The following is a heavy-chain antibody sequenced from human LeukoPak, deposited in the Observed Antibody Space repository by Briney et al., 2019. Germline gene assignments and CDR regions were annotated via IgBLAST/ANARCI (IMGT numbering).Heavy chain of an antibody. V-gene: IGHV3-48*01. CDR2: ISSTGNTI. D-gene: IGHD5-12*01. J-gene: IGHJ4*02. CDR1: GFTFSTYS. Sequence: GGSLRLSCAASGFTFSTYSMNWVRQAPGKGLEWVSYISSTGNTIYYTESVKGRFTISRDNAKNSLYLQMNSLRAEDSAVYYCVRSIVAVACWGQGTLVTVSS. CDR3: VRSIVAVAC.